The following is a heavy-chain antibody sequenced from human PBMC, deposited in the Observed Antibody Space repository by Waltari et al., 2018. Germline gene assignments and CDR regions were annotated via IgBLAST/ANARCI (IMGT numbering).Heavy chain of an antibody. J-gene: IGHJ4*02. V-gene: IGHV3-7*03. CDR1: GFTFRSNW. CDR2: IKPDGSEE. Sequence: EVQLVASGGGLVEPGGSLRVSCAASGFTFRSNWMSWVRQAPGKGLEWVANIKPDGSEEHYVDPVKGRFTISRDNTKNSLYLQMNSLRAEDTAVYYCTRVGEKGDYWGQGTLVTVSS. CDR3: TRVGEKGDY.